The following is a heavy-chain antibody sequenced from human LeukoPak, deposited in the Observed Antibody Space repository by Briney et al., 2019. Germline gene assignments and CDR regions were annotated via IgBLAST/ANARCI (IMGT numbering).Heavy chain of an antibody. CDR3: ARLGYSVSWTDC. V-gene: IGHV4-39*01. CDR1: GGSISSTSHY. CDR2: VYYSGST. J-gene: IGHJ4*02. Sequence: PSETLSLTCTVSGGSISSTSHYWGWIRQPPGKGLEWIGSVYYSGSTYCNPSLKSRVTISVDTSKNQFSLRLSSVTATDMAVYFCARLGYSVSWTDCWGQGILVTVSS. D-gene: IGHD6-13*01.